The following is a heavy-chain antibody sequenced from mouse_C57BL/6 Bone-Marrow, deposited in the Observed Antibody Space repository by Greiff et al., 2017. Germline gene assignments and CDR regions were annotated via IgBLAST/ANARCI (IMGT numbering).Heavy chain of an antibody. Sequence: QVQLQQPGAELVMPGASVKLSCKASGYTFTSYWMHWVKQRPGQGLEWIGEIEPSDSYTNYNQKFKGKSTLTVDKSSSTAYMQLSSLTSEYSAVYYCARDYSNSYYAMDYWGQGTSVTVSS. CDR3: ARDYSNSYYAMDY. CDR2: IEPSDSYT. V-gene: IGHV1-69*01. CDR1: GYTFTSYW. D-gene: IGHD2-5*01. J-gene: IGHJ4*01.